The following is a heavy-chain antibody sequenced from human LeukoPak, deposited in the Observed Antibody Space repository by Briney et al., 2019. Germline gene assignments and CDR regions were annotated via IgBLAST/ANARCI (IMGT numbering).Heavy chain of an antibody. CDR2: IWYDGSNK. Sequence: GGSLRLSCAASGFTFSSYGMHWVRQAPGKGLEWVTVIWYDGSNKYYADSVKGRFTISRDNSKNTLYLQMNSLRAEDTAVYYCAKERAVAETNWFDPWGQGTLVTVSS. J-gene: IGHJ5*02. CDR3: AKERAVAETNWFDP. D-gene: IGHD6-19*01. V-gene: IGHV3-33*06. CDR1: GFTFSSYG.